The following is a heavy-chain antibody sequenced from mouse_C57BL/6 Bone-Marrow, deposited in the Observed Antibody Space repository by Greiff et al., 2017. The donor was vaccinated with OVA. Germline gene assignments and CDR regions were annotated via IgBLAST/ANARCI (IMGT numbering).Heavy chain of an antibody. J-gene: IGHJ1*03. CDR3: AIGLLIYWYFDV. V-gene: IGHV1-55*01. Sequence: QVQLQQPGAELVKPGASVKMSCKASGYTFTSYWITWVKQRPGQGLEWIGDIYPGSGSTNYNEKFKSKATLTVDTSSSTAYMQLSSLTSEDSAVYYCAIGLLIYWYFDVWGTGTTVTVSS. D-gene: IGHD3-1*01. CDR2: IYPGSGST. CDR1: GYTFTSYW.